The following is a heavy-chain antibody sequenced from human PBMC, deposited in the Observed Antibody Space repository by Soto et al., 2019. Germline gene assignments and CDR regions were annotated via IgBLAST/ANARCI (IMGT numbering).Heavy chain of an antibody. J-gene: IGHJ4*02. CDR1: GFTFSSDA. CDR3: AGAYGAITLGDY. Sequence: QVQLVESGGGVVQPGRSLRLSCAASGFTFSSDAMHWVRQALGKGLEWVAVISYDGSKKYYADSVKGRFTISRDNSKNTLYLQMNSLRAEDTAVYYCAGAYGAITLGDYWGQGTLVTVSS. V-gene: IGHV3-30-3*01. CDR2: ISYDGSKK. D-gene: IGHD1-20*01.